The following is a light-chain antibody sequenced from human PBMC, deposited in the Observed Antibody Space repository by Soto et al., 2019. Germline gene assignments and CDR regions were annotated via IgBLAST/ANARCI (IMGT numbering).Light chain of an antibody. CDR3: QKFNKWPWT. CDR1: RSLSSD. V-gene: IGKV3-15*01. J-gene: IGKJ1*01. Sequence: EIVLTQSPGTLSLSPGERATLSCRASRSLSSDYLAWYQQKHGQAPRLLIYGASTRATGVPPRFSGSGSGTELTITISSLQSEDCEVYDCQKFNKWPWTFGQGTKVDIK. CDR2: GAS.